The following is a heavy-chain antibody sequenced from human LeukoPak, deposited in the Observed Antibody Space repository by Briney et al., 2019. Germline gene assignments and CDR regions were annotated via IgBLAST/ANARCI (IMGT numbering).Heavy chain of an antibody. CDR2: IYSGGST. J-gene: IGHJ3*02. D-gene: IGHD2-15*01. Sequence: GGSLRLSCAASGFTVSNSYMSWVRQAPGKGLEWVSIIYSGGSTYYADSVKGRFTISRDSSKNTLYLQMNSLRAEDTAVYYCAKDRGYCSGGSCSYDAFDIWGQGTMVTVSS. CDR1: GFTVSNSY. CDR3: AKDRGYCSGGSCSYDAFDI. V-gene: IGHV3-53*01.